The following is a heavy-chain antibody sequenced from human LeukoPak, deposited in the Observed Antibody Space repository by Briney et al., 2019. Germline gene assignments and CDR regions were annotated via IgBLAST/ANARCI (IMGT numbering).Heavy chain of an antibody. Sequence: ASVKVSCKTSGYLFTGFYIHWVRQVPGQGLEWMGWINPNSGDTKSAPKFQGRVAMTRVTSINTAYMEVSGLTPDDTAIYYCAKRGGALSHWGQGTRVTVTS. CDR3: AKRGGALSH. CDR1: GYLFTGFY. V-gene: IGHV1-2*02. J-gene: IGHJ4*02. CDR2: INPNSGDT. D-gene: IGHD2-21*01.